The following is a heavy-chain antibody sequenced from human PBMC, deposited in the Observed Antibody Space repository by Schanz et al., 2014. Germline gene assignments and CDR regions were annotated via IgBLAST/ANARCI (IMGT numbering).Heavy chain of an antibody. V-gene: IGHV3-33*01. CDR3: ARDSGPYYDKSMDD. D-gene: IGHD3-9*01. Sequence: QVQLVESGGGVVQPGGSLRLSCAASGFIFSNYGMHWVRQAPGKGLEWVAVIWTDGSGKYYADSVKGRFTISRDSPKNTLYLQMNSRRAEDTALYYCARDSGPYYDKSMDDWGQGTTVAVSS. J-gene: IGHJ6*02. CDR2: IWTDGSGK. CDR1: GFIFSNYG.